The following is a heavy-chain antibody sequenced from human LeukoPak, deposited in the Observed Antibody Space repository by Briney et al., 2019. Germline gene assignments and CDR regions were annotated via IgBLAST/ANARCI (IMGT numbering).Heavy chain of an antibody. CDR3: ARDRGYSSSSMGGDV. J-gene: IGHJ6*02. D-gene: IGHD6-6*01. CDR2: INSDGSST. CDR1: GFTFSSYW. Sequence: GGSLRLSCAASGFTFSSYWMHWVRQAPGKGLVWVSRINSDGSSTSYADSVKGRFTISRDNAKNALYLQMNSLRAEDTAVYYCARDRGYSSSSMGGDVWGQGTTVTVSS. V-gene: IGHV3-74*01.